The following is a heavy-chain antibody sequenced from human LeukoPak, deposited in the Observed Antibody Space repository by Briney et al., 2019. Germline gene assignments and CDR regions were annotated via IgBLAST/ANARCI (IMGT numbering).Heavy chain of an antibody. CDR3: TRGSIVVVVAATLGEIDY. Sequence: GRSLRLSCTASGFTFGDYAMSWVRQAPGKGLEWVGFIRSKAYGGTTEYAASVKGRSTISRDDSKGIAYLQMNSLKTEDTAVYYCTRGSIVVVVAATLGEIDYWGQGTLVTVSS. J-gene: IGHJ4*02. D-gene: IGHD2-15*01. CDR2: IRSKAYGGTT. V-gene: IGHV3-49*04. CDR1: GFTFGDYA.